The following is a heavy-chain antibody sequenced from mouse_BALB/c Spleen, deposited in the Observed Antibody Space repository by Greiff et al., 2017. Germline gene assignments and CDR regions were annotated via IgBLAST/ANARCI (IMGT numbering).Heavy chain of an antibody. Sequence: QVQLKQSGAELARPGASVKLSCKASGYTFTSYTMQWVKQRPGQGLEWIGAIYPGDGDTRYTQKFKGKATLTADKSSSTAYMQLSSLASEDSAVYYCARGLGSFDYWGQGTTLTVSS. D-gene: IGHD3-3*01. CDR3: ARGLGSFDY. V-gene: IGHV1-87*01. CDR2: IYPGDGDT. J-gene: IGHJ2*01. CDR1: GYTFTSYT.